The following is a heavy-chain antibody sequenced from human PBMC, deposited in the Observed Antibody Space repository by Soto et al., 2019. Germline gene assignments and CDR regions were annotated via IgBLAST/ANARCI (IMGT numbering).Heavy chain of an antibody. Sequence: QVQLVQSGAEVKKPGSSVKVSCKASGGTFSSYTISWVRQAPGQGLEWMGRIIPILGIANYAQKFQGRVTITASQSKSTAYMELSRLRSEDTAVYYCATLIAARTYFDYWGQATLVTVSS. V-gene: IGHV1-69*02. CDR3: ATLIAARTYFDY. D-gene: IGHD6-6*01. CDR1: GGTFSSYT. J-gene: IGHJ4*02. CDR2: IIPILGIA.